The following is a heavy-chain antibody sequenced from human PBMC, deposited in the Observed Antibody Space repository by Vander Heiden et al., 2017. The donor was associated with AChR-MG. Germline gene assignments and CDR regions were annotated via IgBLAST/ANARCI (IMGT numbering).Heavy chain of an antibody. Sequence: EEQLLESGGGLGQPGGSLRLSCVTSGFHFSSYSMSWVRQAPGKGLEWVSIISFSGFSTYYADSVKGRFTISRDNSKNALFLQMTSLRADDTAVYYCAKIRGPPAMPIFGSWGQGTLVTVSS. CDR3: AKIRGPPAMPIFGS. CDR1: GFHFSSYS. V-gene: IGHV3-23*01. CDR2: ISFSGFST. J-gene: IGHJ4*02. D-gene: IGHD2-2*01.